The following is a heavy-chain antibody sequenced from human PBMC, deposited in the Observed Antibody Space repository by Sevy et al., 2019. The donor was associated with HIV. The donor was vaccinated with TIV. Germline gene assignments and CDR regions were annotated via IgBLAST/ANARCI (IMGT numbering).Heavy chain of an antibody. CDR2: IYYSGST. V-gene: IGHV4-39*01. Sequence: SETLSLTCTVSGGSISSSSYYWGWIRQPPGKGLEWIGSIYYSGSTYYNPSLKSRVTISVDTSKNQFSLKLSSVTAADTAVYYCAGQRLQDYYYYYMDVWGKGTTVTVSS. J-gene: IGHJ6*03. CDR3: AGQRLQDYYYYYMDV. CDR1: GGSISSSSYY. D-gene: IGHD4-4*01.